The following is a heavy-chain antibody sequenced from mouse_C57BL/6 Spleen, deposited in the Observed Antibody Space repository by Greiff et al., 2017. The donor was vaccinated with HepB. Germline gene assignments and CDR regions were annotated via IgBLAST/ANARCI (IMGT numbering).Heavy chain of an antibody. Sequence: EVQLQQSGPELVKPGASVKMSCKASGYTFTDYNMHWVKQSHGKSLEWIGYINPNNGGTSYNQKFKGKATLTVNKSSSTAYMELRSLTSEDSAVYYCASRYYGSSYYAMDYWGQGTSVTVSS. J-gene: IGHJ4*01. D-gene: IGHD1-1*01. V-gene: IGHV1-22*01. CDR1: GYTFTDYN. CDR2: INPNNGGT. CDR3: ASRYYGSSYYAMDY.